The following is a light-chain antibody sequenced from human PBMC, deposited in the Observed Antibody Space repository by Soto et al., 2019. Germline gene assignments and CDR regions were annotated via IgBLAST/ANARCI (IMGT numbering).Light chain of an antibody. CDR1: QSVSSY. J-gene: IGKJ1*01. CDR2: DAS. V-gene: IGKV3-11*01. CDR3: QQRSNWTWT. Sequence: EIVLTQSPGTLSLSPWERATLSCRASQSVSSYLAWYQQKPGQAPRLLIYDASNRATGIPARFSGSGSGTDFTLTISSLEPEDFAVYYCQQRSNWTWTFGQGTKVDIK.